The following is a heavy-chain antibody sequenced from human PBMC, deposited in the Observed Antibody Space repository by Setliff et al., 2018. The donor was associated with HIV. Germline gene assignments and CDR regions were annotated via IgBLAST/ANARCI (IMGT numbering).Heavy chain of an antibody. J-gene: IGHJ4*02. Sequence: GGSLRLSCAASGFTVSSYYMSWVRQAPGKGLEWVSTIYSDGNTYHADSVKGRFTLSRDNSENALFLQMNRLRPEDTAVYYCAKSIRSYTPSPTFDYWGQGSLVTVSS. CDR3: AKSIRSYTPSPTFDY. CDR2: IYSDGNT. D-gene: IGHD2-2*02. CDR1: GFTVSSYY. V-gene: IGHV3-66*02.